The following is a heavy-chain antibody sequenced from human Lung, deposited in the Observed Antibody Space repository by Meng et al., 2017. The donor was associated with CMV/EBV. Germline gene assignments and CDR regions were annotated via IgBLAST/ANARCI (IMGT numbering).Heavy chain of an antibody. CDR2: IIPIFGTA. D-gene: IGHD2-15*01. J-gene: IGHJ6*02. Sequence: XVXVSXXASGGTFSSYAISWVRQAPGQGLEWMGGIIPIFGTANYAQKFQGSVTITTDESTSTAYMELSSLRSEDTAVYYCARCASSGSAHNMDVWGQGTXVTVSS. CDR1: GGTFSSYA. CDR3: ARCASSGSAHNMDV. V-gene: IGHV1-69*05.